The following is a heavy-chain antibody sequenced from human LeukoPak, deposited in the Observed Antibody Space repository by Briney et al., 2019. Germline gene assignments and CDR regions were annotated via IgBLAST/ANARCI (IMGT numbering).Heavy chain of an antibody. V-gene: IGHV3-23*01. CDR2: ISGSGGST. J-gene: IGHJ3*02. CDR3: AKDLALDYDSSGYYLAGAFDI. D-gene: IGHD3-22*01. Sequence: PGGSLRLSCAASGFTFSSYAMSWVRQAPGKGLEWVSAISGSGGSTYYADSVKGRFTISRDNSKNTLYLQMNSLRAEDTAVYYCAKDLALDYDSSGYYLAGAFDIWGQGTMVTVSS. CDR1: GFTFSSYA.